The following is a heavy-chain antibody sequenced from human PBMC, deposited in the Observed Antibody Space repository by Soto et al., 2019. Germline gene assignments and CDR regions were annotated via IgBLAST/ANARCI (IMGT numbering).Heavy chain of an antibody. CDR3: ARDFGYGISKPEDWFVP. CDR2: IIPIFGTA. CDR1: GGTFSSYA. V-gene: IGHV1-69*13. Sequence: SVKVSCKASGGTFSSYAISWVRQAPGQGLEWIAGIIPIFGTANYAQKFQGRVTTTADESTSTAYMELSSLRSEDTAVYYCARDFGYGISKPEDWFVPSGQVPLVTL. D-gene: IGHD6-13*01. J-gene: IGHJ5*02.